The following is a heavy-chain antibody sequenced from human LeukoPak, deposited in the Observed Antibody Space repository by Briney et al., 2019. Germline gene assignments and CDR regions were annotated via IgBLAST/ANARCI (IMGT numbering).Heavy chain of an antibody. Sequence: GGSLRLSCAASGFTFSDYYMSWIRQAPGKGLEWVSYISSSGSTIYYADSVKGRFTISRDNAKNSLYLQMNSLRAEDTAVYYCARGDEYYDILTGYYSAYFDYWGQGTLVTVSS. CDR2: ISSSGSTI. V-gene: IGHV3-11*04. J-gene: IGHJ4*02. D-gene: IGHD3-9*01. CDR3: ARGDEYYDILTGYYSAYFDY. CDR1: GFTFSDYY.